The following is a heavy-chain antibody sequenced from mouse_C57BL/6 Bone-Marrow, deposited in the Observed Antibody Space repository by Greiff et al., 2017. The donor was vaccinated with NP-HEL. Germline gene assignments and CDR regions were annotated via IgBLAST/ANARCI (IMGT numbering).Heavy chain of an antibody. V-gene: IGHV1-75*01. CDR1: GYTFTDYY. D-gene: IGHD2-12*01. CDR3: ARERDLVLLDYYAMDY. CDR2: IFPGSGST. Sequence: QVQLKQSGPELVKPGASVKISCKASGYTFTDYYINWVKQRPGQGLEWIGWIFPGSGSTYYNEKFKGKATLTVDKSSSTAYMLLSSLTSEDSAVYFCARERDLVLLDYYAMDYWCQGTSVTVSS. J-gene: IGHJ4*01.